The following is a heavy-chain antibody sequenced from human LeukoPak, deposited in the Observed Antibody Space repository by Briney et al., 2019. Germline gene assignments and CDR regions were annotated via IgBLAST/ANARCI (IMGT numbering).Heavy chain of an antibody. D-gene: IGHD3-3*01. Sequence: GASVKVSCKASGGTFSSYAISWVRQAPGQGLEWMGWITTYNGNTNYIQKLQGRVTMTTDTSTSTAYMELRSLRSDDTAVYYCARGPYYDSWSGAGYWGQGTLVTVSS. CDR3: ARGPYYDSWSGAGY. J-gene: IGHJ4*02. CDR1: GGTFSSYA. CDR2: ITTYNGNT. V-gene: IGHV1-18*01.